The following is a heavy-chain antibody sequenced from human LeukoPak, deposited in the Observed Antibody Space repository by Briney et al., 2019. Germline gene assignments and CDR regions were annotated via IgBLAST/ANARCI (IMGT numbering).Heavy chain of an antibody. D-gene: IGHD6-19*01. CDR3: ARDRSSGWPGSFDY. J-gene: IGHJ4*02. CDR1: GFTFSSYW. Sequence: GGSLRLSCAASGFTFSSYWMSWVRQAPGKGLEWVANIKHDGGENYYVDSVKGRFTISRDNAKNSLYLQMNSLRPEDTAVCYCARDRSSGWPGSFDYWGQGTLVTVSS. V-gene: IGHV3-7*01. CDR2: IKHDGGEN.